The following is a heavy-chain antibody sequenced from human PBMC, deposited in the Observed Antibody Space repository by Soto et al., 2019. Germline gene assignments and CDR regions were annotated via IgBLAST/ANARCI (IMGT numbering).Heavy chain of an antibody. CDR1: GYTFTSYD. V-gene: IGHV1-8*01. J-gene: IGHJ4*02. Sequence: GASVKVSCKASGYTFTSYDINWVRQATGQGLEWMGWMNPNSGNTGYAQKFQGRVTMTRNTSISTAYMELSSLRSEDTAVYYCARAHMVRGVPDYWGQGTLVTVSS. D-gene: IGHD3-10*01. CDR2: MNPNSGNT. CDR3: ARAHMVRGVPDY.